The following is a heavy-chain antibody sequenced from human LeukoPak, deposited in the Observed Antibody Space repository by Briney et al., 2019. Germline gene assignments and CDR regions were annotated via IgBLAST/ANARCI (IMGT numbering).Heavy chain of an antibody. D-gene: IGHD6-19*01. V-gene: IGHV4-39*01. CDR1: GGFISSTSYY. Sequence: PSETLSLTCTVSGGFISSTSYYWGWIRQPPGKGLEWIGNIYYSGSTDYNPSLRSRVTMSVDTSKNQFFLKLTSVTATDTAIYYCARRAGYNTGWSWFDPWGQGALVTVSS. CDR2: IYYSGST. CDR3: ARRAGYNTGWSWFDP. J-gene: IGHJ5*02.